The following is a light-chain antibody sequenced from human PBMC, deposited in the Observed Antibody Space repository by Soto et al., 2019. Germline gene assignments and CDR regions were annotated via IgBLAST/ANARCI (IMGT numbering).Light chain of an antibody. V-gene: IGKV3-15*01. Sequence: IVSAQSPVTLSSSPGESATLACRASQSVDNNVAWYQQRPGQSPRLLIYGASSRATGIPARFSGSGSGTEFTLSISILQSEDFAVYYCQQYTDRPFIPFSQGTRLEIK. CDR2: GAS. J-gene: IGKJ5*01. CDR3: QQYTDRPFIP. CDR1: QSVDNN.